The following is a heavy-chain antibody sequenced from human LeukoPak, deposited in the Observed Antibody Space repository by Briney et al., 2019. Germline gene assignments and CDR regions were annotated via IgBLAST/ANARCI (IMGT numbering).Heavy chain of an antibody. CDR1: GYTFIGYY. Sequence: GASVKVSCKASGYTFIGYYMHWVRQAPGQGLEWMGWINPNSGGTNYAQKFQGWVTMTRDTSISTAYMELSRLRSDDTAVYYCARGGCSSTSCYSGSYYYYYYGMDVWGKGTTVTVSS. J-gene: IGHJ6*04. D-gene: IGHD2-2*01. V-gene: IGHV1-2*04. CDR2: INPNSGGT. CDR3: ARGGCSSTSCYSGSYYYYYYGMDV.